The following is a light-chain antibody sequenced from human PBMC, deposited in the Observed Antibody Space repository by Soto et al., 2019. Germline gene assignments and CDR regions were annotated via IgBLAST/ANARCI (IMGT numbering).Light chain of an antibody. CDR2: DAS. CDR3: HQRQYWPPIT. CDR1: LSVSVY. Sequence: ILLTQSPATLSLSAGERATLSCRTSLSVSVYLDWYQQKPGQAPRLLISDASNRATGIPARFSGSGSGTDFTLTISSLETEDFAVYYCHQRQYWPPITFGQGTRLEIK. J-gene: IGKJ5*01. V-gene: IGKV3-11*01.